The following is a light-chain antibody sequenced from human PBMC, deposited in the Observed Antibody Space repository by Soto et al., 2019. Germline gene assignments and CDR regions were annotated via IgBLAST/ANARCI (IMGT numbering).Light chain of an antibody. CDR2: TSS. V-gene: IGKV1-39*01. CDR3: QQSYGALTWT. CDR1: QTINNY. Sequence: DIQMTQSPSSLSASVGDRVTITCRASQTINNYLNWYQQKPGRAPKLLISTSSSLQSGVPSRFSGSGSGTDFTLTINSLQPEDFATHYCQQSYGALTWTFGQGTKVEIK. J-gene: IGKJ1*01.